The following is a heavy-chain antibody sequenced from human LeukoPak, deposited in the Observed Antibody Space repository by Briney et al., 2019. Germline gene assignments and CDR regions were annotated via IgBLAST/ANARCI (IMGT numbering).Heavy chain of an antibody. CDR2: IKYEGIEK. D-gene: IGHD2-2*01. J-gene: IGHJ5*02. CDR3: ARDLVTEPTGDWFDP. CDR1: GFTFSTYW. V-gene: IGHV3-7*01. Sequence: GGSLNLSCAASGFTFSTYWLAWFRQAQGKGLGGWPNIKYEGIEKYYVDSVKGRFTISRDNAKKSLYLQMNSLRDEDTAVYYCARDLVTEPTGDWFDPWGQGTLVTVSS.